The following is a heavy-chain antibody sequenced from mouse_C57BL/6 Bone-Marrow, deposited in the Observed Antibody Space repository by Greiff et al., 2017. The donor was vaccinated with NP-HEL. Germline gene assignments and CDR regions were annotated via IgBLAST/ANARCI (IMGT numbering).Heavy chain of an antibody. J-gene: IGHJ2*01. CDR3: ARGCTTVVAPYYFDY. D-gene: IGHD1-1*01. CDR1: GYTFTSYW. V-gene: IGHV1-64*01. CDR2: IHPNSGST. Sequence: VQLQQPGAELVKPGASVKLSCKASGYTFTSYWMHWVKQRPGQGLEWIGMIHPNSGSTNYNEKFKSKATLTVDKSSSTAYMQLSILTSEDSAVSYCARGCTTVVAPYYFDYWGQGTTLTVSS.